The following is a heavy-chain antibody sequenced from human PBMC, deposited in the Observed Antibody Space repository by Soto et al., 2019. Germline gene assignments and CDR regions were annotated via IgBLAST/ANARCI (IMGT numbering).Heavy chain of an antibody. J-gene: IGHJ4*02. CDR2: IYFAVST. D-gene: IGHD5-12*01. V-gene: IGHV4-61*08. Sequence: PSETLSLTCTVSGGPFSRGGYYWSWIRQHPGKGLECFGFIYFAVSTKYNPSLICRVSISVDTSKNQFSLTVTSVTAADTAVYYCARRIVATETFDYWGQGTLV. CDR1: GGPFSRGGYY. CDR3: ARRIVATETFDY.